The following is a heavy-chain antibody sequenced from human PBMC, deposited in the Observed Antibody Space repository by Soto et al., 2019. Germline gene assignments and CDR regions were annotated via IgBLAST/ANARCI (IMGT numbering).Heavy chain of an antibody. D-gene: IGHD5-18*01. CDR3: ARGGYDWYFDL. J-gene: IGHJ2*01. CDR2: FNPSGGST. CDR1: GYTFNSYY. Sequence: QVQLVQSGAEVKKPGASVKVSCKASGYTFNSYYIHWVRQAPGQGLEWMGIFNPSGGSTNYPQKLQGRVTLTRDTSTSTVYIELSTLRSEDTAIYDCARGGYDWYFDLWCRGTLVTVSS. V-gene: IGHV1-46*02.